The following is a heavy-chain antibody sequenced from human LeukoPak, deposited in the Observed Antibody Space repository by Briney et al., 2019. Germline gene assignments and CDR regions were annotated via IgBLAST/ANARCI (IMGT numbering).Heavy chain of an antibody. J-gene: IGHJ4*02. CDR2: INHSGSA. CDR1: GGSFSGYY. D-gene: IGHD3-9*01. Sequence: SETLSLTCAVYGGSFSGYYWSWIRQPPGKGLEWIGEINHSGSANYNPSLKSRVTISVDTSKNQFSLKLSSVTAADTAVYYCAVDILTGYQPSDYWGQGTLVTVPS. CDR3: AVDILTGYQPSDY. V-gene: IGHV4-34*01.